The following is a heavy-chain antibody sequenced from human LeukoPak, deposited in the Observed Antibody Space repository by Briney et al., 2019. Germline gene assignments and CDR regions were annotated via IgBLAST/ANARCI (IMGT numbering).Heavy chain of an antibody. J-gene: IGHJ4*02. CDR1: GYTFTSYG. CDR2: ISAYNGNT. Sequence: GASVKVSCKASGYTFTSYGISWVRQAPGQGLEWMGWISAYNGNTNYAQKFQGRVTITADKSTSTAYMELSSLRSEDTAVYYCATPQAAMGGYWGQGTLVTVSS. V-gene: IGHV1-18*01. D-gene: IGHD2-2*01. CDR3: ATPQAAMGGY.